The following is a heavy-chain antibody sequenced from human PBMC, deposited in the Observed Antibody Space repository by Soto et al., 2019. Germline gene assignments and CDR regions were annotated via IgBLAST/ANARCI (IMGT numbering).Heavy chain of an antibody. CDR1: GFTFSSYG. V-gene: IGHV3-30*18. CDR3: AKDPFPFLEWLRGLHFFDF. Sequence: QVQLVESGGGVVQPGRSLRLSCAASGFTFSSYGMHWVRQAPGKGLEWVAVISYDGSNKYYGDYVKGRFTITRDNAKNTLYLQMNSLRAEDTAVYYCAKDPFPFLEWLRGLHFFDFWGQGTLVTVSS. CDR2: ISYDGSNK. J-gene: IGHJ4*02. D-gene: IGHD3-3*02.